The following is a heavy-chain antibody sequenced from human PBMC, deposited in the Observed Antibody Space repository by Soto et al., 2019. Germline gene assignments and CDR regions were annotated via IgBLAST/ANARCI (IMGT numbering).Heavy chain of an antibody. J-gene: IGHJ6*02. CDR1: GFTFSSYG. V-gene: IGHV3-30*18. D-gene: IGHD2-2*01. CDR2: ISYDGSNK. Sequence: GGSLRLSCAASGFTFSSYGMHWVRQAPGKGLEWVAVISYDGSNKYYADPVKGRFTISRDNSKNTLYLQMNSLRAEDTAVYYCAKEGYCSSTSCYLLPSYYYYYYGMDVWGQGTKVTVSS. CDR3: AKEGYCSSTSCYLLPSYYYYYYGMDV.